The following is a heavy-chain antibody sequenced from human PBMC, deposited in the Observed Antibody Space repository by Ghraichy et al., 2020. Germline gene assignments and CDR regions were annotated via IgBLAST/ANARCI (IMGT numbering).Heavy chain of an antibody. D-gene: IGHD3-16*01. CDR3: ARGRGEYYYYYYMDV. J-gene: IGHJ6*03. V-gene: IGHV4-34*01. CDR1: GGSFSGYY. Sequence: SETLSLTCAVYGGSFSGYYWSWIRQPPGKGLEWIGEINHSGSTNCNPSLKSRVTISVDTSKNQFSLKLSSVTAADTAVYYCARGRGEYYYYYYMDVWGKGTTVTVSS. CDR2: INHSGST.